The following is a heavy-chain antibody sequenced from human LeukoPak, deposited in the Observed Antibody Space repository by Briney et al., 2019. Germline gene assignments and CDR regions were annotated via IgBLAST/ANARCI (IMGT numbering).Heavy chain of an antibody. Sequence: SETLSLTCNVSGGSISSNYWSWIRQPPGKGLEWIGSIYHTGSPYYNSSLKSRVTISVDTSKNDFSLKLSSVTAADTAVYYCVLGSGTYYRGAVFDYWGQGTLVIVSS. CDR1: GGSISSNY. CDR3: VLGSGTYYRGAVFDY. V-gene: IGHV4-59*04. D-gene: IGHD3-10*02. CDR2: IYHTGSP. J-gene: IGHJ4*02.